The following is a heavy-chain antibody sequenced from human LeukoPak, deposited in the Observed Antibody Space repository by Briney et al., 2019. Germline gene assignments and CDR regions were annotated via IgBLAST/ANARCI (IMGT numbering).Heavy chain of an antibody. CDR2: IYYSGST. Sequence: SETLSLTCTVSGGSISSYYWSWIRQPPGKGLEWIGYIYYSGSTNYSPSLKSRVTISVDTSKNQFSLKLSSVTAADTAVYYCARTVRGAFDIWGQGTMVTVSS. D-gene: IGHD3-10*01. V-gene: IGHV4-59*01. CDR1: GGSISSYY. J-gene: IGHJ3*02. CDR3: ARTVRGAFDI.